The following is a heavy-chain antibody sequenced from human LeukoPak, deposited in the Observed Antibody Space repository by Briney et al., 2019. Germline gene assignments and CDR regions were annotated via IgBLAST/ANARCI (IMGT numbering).Heavy chain of an antibody. Sequence: SETLSLTCTVSGGSISSSSYYWGWIRQPPGKGLEWIGSIYYSGSTYYNPSLKSRVTISVDTSKNQFSLKLSSVTAADTAVYYCARHGGPHESDYWGQGTLVTVSS. V-gene: IGHV4-39*01. CDR3: ARHGGPHESDY. CDR1: GGSISSSSYY. CDR2: IYYSGST. D-gene: IGHD3-3*01. J-gene: IGHJ4*02.